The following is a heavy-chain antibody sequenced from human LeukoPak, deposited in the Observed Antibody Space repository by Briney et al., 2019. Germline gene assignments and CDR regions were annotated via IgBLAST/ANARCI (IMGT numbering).Heavy chain of an antibody. V-gene: IGHV3-48*03. D-gene: IGHD1-26*01. CDR2: ITTSGTTT. CDR3: VVHSATSCY. Sequence: PGGSLRLSCATSGFTFSSYEMNWVRQAPGKGLEWISYITTSGTTTYYADSVKGRFTISRDNGKTALSLQMNSLRAEDTAAYYCVVHSATSCYWGQGTLVTVSS. J-gene: IGHJ4*02. CDR1: GFTFSSYE.